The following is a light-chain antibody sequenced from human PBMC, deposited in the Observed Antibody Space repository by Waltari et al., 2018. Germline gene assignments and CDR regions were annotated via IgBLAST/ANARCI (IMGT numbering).Light chain of an antibody. J-gene: IGKJ2*01. V-gene: IGKV3-20*01. CDR1: QSVSSSY. CDR2: GAS. CDR3: QQYGSSAYT. Sequence: ELVLPQSPGTLSLSTGERATLSCRASQSVSSSYLAWYQQKPGQAPRLLIYGASSRATGIPDRFSGSGSGTDFTLTISRLEPEDFAVYYCQQYGSSAYTFGQGTKLEIK.